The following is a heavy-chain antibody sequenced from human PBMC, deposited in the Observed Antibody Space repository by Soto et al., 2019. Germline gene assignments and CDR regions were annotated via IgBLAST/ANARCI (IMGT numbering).Heavy chain of an antibody. V-gene: IGHV1-69*02. Sequence: ASVKVSCKASGGTFSSYTISWVRQAPGQGLEWMGRIIPILGIANYAQKFQGRVTITADKSTSTAYMELSSLRSEDTAVYYCARGLGYCSGGSCPNRDYYYYYMDVWGKGTTVTVSS. CDR1: GGTFSSYT. CDR2: IIPILGIA. D-gene: IGHD2-15*01. CDR3: ARGLGYCSGGSCPNRDYYYYYMDV. J-gene: IGHJ6*03.